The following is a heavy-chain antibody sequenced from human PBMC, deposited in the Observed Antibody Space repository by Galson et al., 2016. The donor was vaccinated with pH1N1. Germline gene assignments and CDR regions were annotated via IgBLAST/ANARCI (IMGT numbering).Heavy chain of an antibody. V-gene: IGHV4-31*03. Sequence: TLSLTCSVSGATVTSGDSYWSWIRQHPGKGLEWIGYIFYTGNSDYNPFLNSRVTISVDTSKNQFSLRLSSVTAADTAVYYCARRFVEYLEGLPSHAFDIWGPGTMVTVSS. D-gene: IGHD2/OR15-2a*01. CDR1: GATVTSGDSY. CDR2: IFYTGNS. J-gene: IGHJ3*02. CDR3: ARRFVEYLEGLPSHAFDI.